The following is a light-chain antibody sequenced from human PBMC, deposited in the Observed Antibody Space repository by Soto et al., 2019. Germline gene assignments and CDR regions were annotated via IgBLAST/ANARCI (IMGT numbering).Light chain of an antibody. J-gene: IGKJ1*01. CDR2: GTS. CDR1: QSLSGN. Sequence: EIVMTQYPDTLSVSQGERATLSCRASQSLSGNLAWYQQKPGQAPRLLIYGTSTRATGIPARFSGSGSGTEFTLTISSLQSEDFGVYYGQQHDKWPWTFGQGTKMEIK. V-gene: IGKV3-15*01. CDR3: QQHDKWPWT.